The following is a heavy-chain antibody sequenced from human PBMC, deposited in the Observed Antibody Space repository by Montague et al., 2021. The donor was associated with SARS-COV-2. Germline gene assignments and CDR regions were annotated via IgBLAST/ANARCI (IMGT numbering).Heavy chain of an antibody. CDR1: GGSISSSNW. D-gene: IGHD6-19*01. CDR3: ARALSSSGWYGGYFDY. CDR2: ISHSGST. Sequence: SETLSLTCGVSGGSISSSNWWSWVRQPPGKGLEWIGEISHSGSTKYSPSLKSRVTISVDKSKNQFSLKLTPVTAADTAIYYCARALSSSGWYGGYFDYWGQGSLVTVSS. V-gene: IGHV4-4*02. J-gene: IGHJ4*02.